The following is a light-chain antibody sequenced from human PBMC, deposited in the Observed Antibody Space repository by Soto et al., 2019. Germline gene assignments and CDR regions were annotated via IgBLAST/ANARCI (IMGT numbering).Light chain of an antibody. V-gene: IGLV2-14*01. J-gene: IGLJ3*02. CDR3: SSSTSSSTL. CDR2: EVS. Sequence: QSALTQPASVSGSPGQSITISCSDVGGYNYVSWYQQHPGKAPKLIIYEVSNRPSGVSNRFSGSKSGNTAALTISGLQAEDDADYFCSSSTSSSTLFGGGTKLTVL. CDR1: DVGGYNY.